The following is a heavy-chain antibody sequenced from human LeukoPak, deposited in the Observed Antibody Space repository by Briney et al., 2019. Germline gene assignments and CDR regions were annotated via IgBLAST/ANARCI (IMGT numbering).Heavy chain of an antibody. CDR1: GGSFSGYY. V-gene: IGHV4-34*01. CDR2: INPSGRP. J-gene: IGHJ4*02. D-gene: IGHD6-19*01. Sequence: PSETLSLTCAVYGGSFSGYYWSWIRQPPGKGLEWVGEINPSGRPNYTPSLKSRVTISVDTSKHQFSLKLSSVTAADTAVYYCARTRAAGYSSGWYHYWGQGTLVTVSS. CDR3: ARTRAAGYSSGWYHY.